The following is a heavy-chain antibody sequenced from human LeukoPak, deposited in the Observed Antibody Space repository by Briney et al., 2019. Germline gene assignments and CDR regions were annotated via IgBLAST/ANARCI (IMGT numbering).Heavy chain of an antibody. V-gene: IGHV3-21*04. CDR1: GFTFNDYS. D-gene: IGHD2-8*02. CDR3: ASKGCTGGNCKHYFDY. CDR2: ITSSGTYI. Sequence: GGSLRLSCAASGFTFNDYSMDWVRQAPGKGLEWVSSITSSGTYIYYADSVKGRFTISRDNAKNSLYLQMNSLRAEDTAVYYCASKGCTGGNCKHYFDYWGQGTLVTVAS. J-gene: IGHJ4*02.